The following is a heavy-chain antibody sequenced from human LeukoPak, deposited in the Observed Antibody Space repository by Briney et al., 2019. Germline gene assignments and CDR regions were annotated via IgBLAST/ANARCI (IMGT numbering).Heavy chain of an antibody. Sequence: GGSLRLSCAASGFTFSSYGMHWVRQAPGKGLEWVAVISYDGSNKYYADSVKGRFTISRDDSKSTLYLQMNTLRPEDTAVYYCARNHDGFDVTFDSWGQGTLVTVSS. CDR2: ISYDGSNK. J-gene: IGHJ4*02. CDR3: ARNHDGFDVTFDS. V-gene: IGHV3-30*03. D-gene: IGHD5-12*01. CDR1: GFTFSSYG.